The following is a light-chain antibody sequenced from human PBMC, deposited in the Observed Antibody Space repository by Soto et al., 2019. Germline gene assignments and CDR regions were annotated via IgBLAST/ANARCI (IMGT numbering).Light chain of an antibody. Sequence: EIVLTQSPGTLSLSPGERATLSCRASQTVTSSYLAWYQQKPGQAPRLLIYGAYSRATGIPDRFRGGGSGTDFTLTISSLEPEDFAVYYCQQYGSSPFTFGGGTKVEIK. CDR2: GAY. CDR1: QTVTSSY. CDR3: QQYGSSPFT. V-gene: IGKV3-20*01. J-gene: IGKJ4*01.